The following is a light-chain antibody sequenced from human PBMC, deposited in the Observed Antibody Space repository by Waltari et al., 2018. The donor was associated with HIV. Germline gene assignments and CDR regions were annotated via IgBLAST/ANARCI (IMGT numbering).Light chain of an antibody. CDR1: SSNIGRTY. CDR3: ATWDDSLSGSL. CDR2: RNN. V-gene: IGLV1-47*01. J-gene: IGLJ2*01. Sequence: QSVLTQPPSASGTPGQRVTISCSGSSSNIGRTYVYWYQHLPGTAPKLLIYRNNQRPSGVPGRFSGSKSGTSASLAISGLRSEDEADYYCATWDDSLSGSLFGGGTKLTVL.